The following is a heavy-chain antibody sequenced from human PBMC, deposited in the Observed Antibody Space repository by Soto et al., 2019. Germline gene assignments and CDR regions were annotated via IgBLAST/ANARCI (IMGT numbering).Heavy chain of an antibody. D-gene: IGHD1-1*01. CDR3: ARGVVGTVPNCNWFDP. CDR2: IYYSGST. Sequence: SETLSLTCTVSGGSISSYYWSWVRQPPGKGLEWIGYIYYSGSTYYNPSLKSRVTISVDTSKNQFSLKLSFVTAADTAVYYCARGVVGTVPNCNWFDPWGQGTLVTVSS. CDR1: GGSISSYY. V-gene: IGHV4-59*08. J-gene: IGHJ5*02.